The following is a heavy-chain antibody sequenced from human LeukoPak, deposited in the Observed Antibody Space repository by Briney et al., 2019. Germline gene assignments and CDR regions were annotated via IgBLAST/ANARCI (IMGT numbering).Heavy chain of an antibody. J-gene: IGHJ4*02. V-gene: IGHV4-59*08. CDR2: IYYSGST. Sequence: KSSETLSLTCTVSGGSISSYYWSWIRQPPGKGLEWIGYIYYSGSTNYNPSLKSRVTISVDTSKNQFSLKLSSVTAADTAVYYCARYYYDSSQFDYWGQGTLATVSS. CDR1: GGSISSYY. CDR3: ARYYYDSSQFDY. D-gene: IGHD3-22*01.